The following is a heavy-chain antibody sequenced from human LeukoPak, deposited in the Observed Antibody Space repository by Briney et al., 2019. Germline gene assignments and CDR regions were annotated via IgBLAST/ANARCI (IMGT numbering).Heavy chain of an antibody. CDR2: INPNSGGT. CDR1: GYTFTGYY. V-gene: IGHV1-2*02. J-gene: IGHJ4*02. Sequence: GASVKVSCKASGYTFTGYYMHWVRQAPGQGLEWMGWINPNSGGTNYAQKFQGRVTMTRDTSISTAYMELSRLRSDDPAVYYCARDSFEIATIGPDYWGQGTLVTVSS. CDR3: ARDSFEIATIGPDY. D-gene: IGHD5-24*01.